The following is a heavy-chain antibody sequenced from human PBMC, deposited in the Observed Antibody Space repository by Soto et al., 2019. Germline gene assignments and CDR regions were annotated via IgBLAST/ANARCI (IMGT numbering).Heavy chain of an antibody. Sequence: GGSLGLSCSAPGFTFCSYAMSWGRPAPGKGLEWVSAISGSGGSTYYADSVKGRFTISRDNSKNTLYLQMNSLRAEDTAVYYCAKDIVVVASSGSWFDPWGQGTLVTVSS. CDR2: ISGSGGST. CDR3: AKDIVVVASSGSWFDP. J-gene: IGHJ5*02. V-gene: IGHV3-23*01. D-gene: IGHD2-15*01. CDR1: GFTFCSYA.